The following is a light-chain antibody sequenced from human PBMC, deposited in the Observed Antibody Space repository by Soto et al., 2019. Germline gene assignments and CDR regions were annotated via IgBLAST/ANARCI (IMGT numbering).Light chain of an antibody. CDR3: QQYNNWPGT. J-gene: IGKJ1*01. CDR1: QSVSSK. V-gene: IGKV3-15*01. Sequence: ERVLTQSPGILSVSPGEIATLSCRASQSVSSKLAWYQQKPGQAPRLLFYGASTGATGIPARFSGRGSETEVTLSISSLQSEDFAVYYSQQYNNWPGTFGQGTKVEIK. CDR2: GAS.